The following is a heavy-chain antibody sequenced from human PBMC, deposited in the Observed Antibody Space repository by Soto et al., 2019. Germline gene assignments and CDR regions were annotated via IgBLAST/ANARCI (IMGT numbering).Heavy chain of an antibody. CDR2: IIPIFGTA. J-gene: IGHJ6*02. V-gene: IGHV1-69*13. CDR3: ATDIVVVPAAIGAPYGMDV. D-gene: IGHD2-2*01. CDR1: GGTFSSYA. Sequence: SVKVSCKASGGTFSSYAISWVRQAPGQGLEWIGGIIPIFGTANYAQKFQGRVTITADESTSTAYMELSSLRSEDTAVYYCATDIVVVPAAIGAPYGMDVWGPGTTVTVSS.